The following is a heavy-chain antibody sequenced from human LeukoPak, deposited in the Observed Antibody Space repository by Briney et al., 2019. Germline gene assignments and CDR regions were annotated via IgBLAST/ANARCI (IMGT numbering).Heavy chain of an antibody. CDR2: IYYSGST. CDR3: ARQVRSSGYYYDY. D-gene: IGHD3-22*01. V-gene: IGHV4-59*08. J-gene: IGHJ4*02. CDR1: GGSISSYY. Sequence: SETLSLTCTVSGGSISSYYWSWIPQPPGKGLEGIGYIYYSGSTNYNPSLKSRVTISVDTSKNQFSLKLSSVTAADTAVYYCARQVRSSGYYYDYWGQGTLVTVSS.